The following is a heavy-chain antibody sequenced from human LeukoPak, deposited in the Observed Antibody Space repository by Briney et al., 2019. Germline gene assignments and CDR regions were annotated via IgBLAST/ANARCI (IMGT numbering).Heavy chain of an antibody. Sequence: ASVKVSCKASGYTFTGYYMHWVRQAPGQGLEWMGRINPNSGGTNYAQKFQGRVTMTRDTSISTAYMELSRLRSDDTAVYYCARYGCDSDFCLYYYCGMDVWGQGTTVTVSS. CDR1: GYTFTGYY. CDR3: ARYGCDSDFCLYYYCGMDV. CDR2: INPNSGGT. V-gene: IGHV1-2*06. D-gene: IGHD3-3*01. J-gene: IGHJ6*02.